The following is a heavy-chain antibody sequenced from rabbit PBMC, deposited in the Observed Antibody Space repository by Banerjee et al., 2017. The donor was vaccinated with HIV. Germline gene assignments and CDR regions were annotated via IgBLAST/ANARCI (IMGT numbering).Heavy chain of an antibody. Sequence: QSLEESGGDLLKPGASLTLTCTASGFSFSGVYYMCWVRQAPGKGLEWIACIYAGSSGSSHYASWAKGRLTISKTSSTTVTLQMTSLTAADTATYFCARAGYTYAVVGVTCPTYFNLWAQGPSSPS. D-gene: IGHD6-1*01. J-gene: IGHJ4*01. CDR1: GFSFSGVYY. V-gene: IGHV1S40*01. CDR2: IYAGSSGSS. CDR3: ARAGYTYAVVGVTCPTYFNL.